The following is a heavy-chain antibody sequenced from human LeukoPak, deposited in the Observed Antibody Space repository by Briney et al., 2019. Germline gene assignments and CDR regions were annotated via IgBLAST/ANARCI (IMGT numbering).Heavy chain of an antibody. V-gene: IGHV4-39*01. CDR3: ARHGRYYDIDF. Sequence: SETLSLTCTVSGGSISSSNYYWGWIRQPPGKGLEWMGNIYYSGGTYYNPSLKSRVIISVDTSENQFSLKLSSVTAADTAVYYCARHGRYYDIDFWGQGTLVSVSS. CDR1: GGSISSSNYY. CDR2: IYYSGGT. J-gene: IGHJ4*02. D-gene: IGHD3-22*01.